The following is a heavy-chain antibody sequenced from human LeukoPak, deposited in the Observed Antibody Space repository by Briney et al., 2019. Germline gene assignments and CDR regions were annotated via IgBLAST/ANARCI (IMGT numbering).Heavy chain of an antibody. Sequence: PRGSLRLSCAASGFTFSSYAMSWVRQAPGKGLEWVSAISGSTGSTYYADSVKGRFTISRDNSKSTLYLQMNSLRAEDTAVYYCAKDDHGGSGWRDYFDYWGQGTLVTVSS. CDR3: AKDDHGGSGWRDYFDY. J-gene: IGHJ4*02. CDR2: ISGSTGST. CDR1: GFTFSSYA. D-gene: IGHD6-19*01. V-gene: IGHV3-23*01.